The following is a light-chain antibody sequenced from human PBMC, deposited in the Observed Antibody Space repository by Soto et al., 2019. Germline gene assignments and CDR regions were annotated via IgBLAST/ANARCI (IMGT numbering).Light chain of an antibody. CDR2: KAS. Sequence: DIQMTQSPSTLSASVGDRVTITGRAIQSISSWLAWYQQKPGKAPKLLIYKASSLESGVQSRFSGSGSGTEFTLTISSLQPDDFVTYYCQQYNSYPITFGQGTRLEIK. CDR1: QSISSW. CDR3: QQYNSYPIT. J-gene: IGKJ5*01. V-gene: IGKV1-5*03.